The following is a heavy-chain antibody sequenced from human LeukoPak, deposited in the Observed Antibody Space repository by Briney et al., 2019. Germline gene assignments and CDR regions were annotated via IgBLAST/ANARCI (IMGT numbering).Heavy chain of an antibody. D-gene: IGHD3-10*02. CDR2: IKEDGSEK. Sequence: GGSLRLSCAASGFTFSSYWMNWVRQAPRKGLEWVAHIKEDGSEKYYVDSVKGRFTISRDNAKNSLYLQMNSLRAEDTAVYYCAELGITMIGGVWGKGTTVTISS. J-gene: IGHJ6*04. CDR3: AELGITMIGGV. CDR1: GFTFSSYW. V-gene: IGHV3-7*01.